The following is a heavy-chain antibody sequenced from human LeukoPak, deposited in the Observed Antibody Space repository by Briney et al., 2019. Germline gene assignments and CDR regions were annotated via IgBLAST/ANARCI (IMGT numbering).Heavy chain of an antibody. Sequence: SETLSLTCTVSGGSISTYYWSWIRQPPGKELEWIGYIFYSGSTNYNPSLKSRVTLSVDTSKNQFSLKLSSVTAADTAVYYCARLQFGSGDYHEVDYWGQGTLVTVSS. CDR2: IFYSGST. V-gene: IGHV4-59*08. CDR3: ARLQFGSGDYHEVDY. D-gene: IGHD3-22*01. CDR1: GGSISTYY. J-gene: IGHJ4*02.